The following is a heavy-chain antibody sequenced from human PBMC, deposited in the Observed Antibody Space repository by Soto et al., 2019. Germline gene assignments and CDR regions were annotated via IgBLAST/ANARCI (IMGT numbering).Heavy chain of an antibody. Sequence: QITLKESGPTLVKPTQTLTLTCTFSGFSLSTSGVDVGWIRQPPGKALEWLALIYWDDDKRYSPSPKSRLTIAKDTCKTHVVLTMTDLDPLDTATYYCAHRRPDSNSPEYFFDYWGQGTLVTVSS. V-gene: IGHV2-5*02. CDR2: IYWDDDK. J-gene: IGHJ4*02. CDR3: AHRRPDSNSPEYFFDY. D-gene: IGHD6-6*01. CDR1: GFSLSTSGVD.